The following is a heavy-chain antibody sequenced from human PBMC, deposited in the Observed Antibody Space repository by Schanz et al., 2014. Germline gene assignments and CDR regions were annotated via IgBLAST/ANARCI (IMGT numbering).Heavy chain of an antibody. V-gene: IGHV1-46*01. D-gene: IGHD5-12*01. J-gene: IGHJ3*02. CDR3: AREMLDIVATMDDDAFDI. Sequence: QVHLVQSGAEVKKPGASVKVSCKASGYIFTSYSMHWVRQAPGQGLEWLGIINPSGVSTSSAQEFQGRVTMTRETSISTAYMEMSRLISDDTAVYYCAREMLDIVATMDDDAFDIWGQGTMVTVSS. CDR1: GYIFTSYS. CDR2: INPSGVST.